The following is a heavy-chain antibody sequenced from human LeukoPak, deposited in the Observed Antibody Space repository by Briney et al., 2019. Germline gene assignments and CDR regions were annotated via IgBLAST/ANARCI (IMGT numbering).Heavy chain of an antibody. CDR3: ASYILTGYYNGHDAFDI. CDR1: GFTFDDSG. J-gene: IGHJ3*02. Sequence: GGSLRLSCAASGFTFDDSGMSWVRQAPGKGLEWVSGINWTGGSTGYADSVKGRFTISRDISQNTVYLQMNSLRAEDTAVYYCASYILTGYYNGHDAFDIWGQGTMVIVSS. V-gene: IGHV3-20*04. D-gene: IGHD3-9*01. CDR2: INWTGGST.